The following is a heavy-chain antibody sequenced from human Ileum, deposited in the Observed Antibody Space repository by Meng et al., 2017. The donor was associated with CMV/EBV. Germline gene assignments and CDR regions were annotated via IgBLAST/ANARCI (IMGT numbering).Heavy chain of an antibody. CDR1: GYNFRDYG. Sequence: QVLSVHSGGEVKNAGDSVRVSCKASGYNFRDYGVTWVRQVPGQGLEWMGWIRGDNGNTNYAQKFQGRVTMTTDTFTRTAYMQLRTLRSDDSAMYYCARGKPNLVGATGFDHWGQGTLVTVSS. CDR3: ARGKPNLVGATGFDH. D-gene: IGHD1-26*01. J-gene: IGHJ4*02. CDR2: IRGDNGNT. V-gene: IGHV1-18*01.